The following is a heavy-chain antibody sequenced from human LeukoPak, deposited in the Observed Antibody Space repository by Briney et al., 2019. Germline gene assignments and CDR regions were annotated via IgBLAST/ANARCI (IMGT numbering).Heavy chain of an antibody. D-gene: IGHD4-17*01. CDR1: GGTFSSYA. J-gene: IGHJ6*02. V-gene: IGHV1-69*13. CDR2: IIPIFGTA. CDR3: AKDHMTTEDYYGMDV. Sequence: GASVKVSCKASGGTFSSYAISWVRQAPGQGLEWMGGIIPIFGTANYAQKFQGRVTITADESTSTAYMELSSLRSEDTAVYYCAKDHMTTEDYYGMDVWGQGTTVTVYS.